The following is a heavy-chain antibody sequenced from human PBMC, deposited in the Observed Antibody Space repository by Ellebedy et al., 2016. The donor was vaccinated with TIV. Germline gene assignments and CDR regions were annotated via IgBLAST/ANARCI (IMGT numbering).Heavy chain of an antibody. V-gene: IGHV3-30*04. CDR2: ISYDGSNK. Sequence: GGSLRLSCAASGFTFSSYAMHWVRQAPGKGLEWVAVISYDGSNKYYADSVKGRFTISRDNSKTTLSLQMNSLRAEDTAVYYCVRDLQWLVFDYWGQGTLLSVSS. D-gene: IGHD6-19*01. CDR1: GFTFSSYA. CDR3: VRDLQWLVFDY. J-gene: IGHJ4*02.